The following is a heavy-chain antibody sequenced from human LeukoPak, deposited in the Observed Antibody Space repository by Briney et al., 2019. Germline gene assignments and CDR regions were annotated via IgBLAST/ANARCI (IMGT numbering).Heavy chain of an antibody. V-gene: IGHV3-21*04. CDR1: GFTFSSYN. D-gene: IGHD1-1*01. CDR3: AKGLERESRLDS. Sequence: GGSLRLSCAASGFTFSSYNMKWVRQAPGKGLEWVSSISTSSSYIYYADSVKGRFTISRDNSKNTLYLQMNSLRAEDTALYYCAKGLERESRLDSWGQGTLVTVSS. CDR2: ISTSSSYI. J-gene: IGHJ4*02.